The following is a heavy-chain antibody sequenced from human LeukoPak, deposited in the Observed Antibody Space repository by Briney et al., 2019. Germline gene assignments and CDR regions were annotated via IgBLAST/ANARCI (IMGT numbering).Heavy chain of an antibody. CDR2: IYYSGST. CDR1: GGSISSYY. J-gene: IGHJ5*02. Sequence: SETLSLTCTVSGGSISSYYWSWIRQPPGKGLEWIGYIYYSGSTNYNPSLKSRVTISVDTSKNQFSLKLSSVTAADTAVYYCARHDNAWFDPWGQGTLVTVSS. D-gene: IGHD1-1*01. CDR3: ARHDNAWFDP. V-gene: IGHV4-59*08.